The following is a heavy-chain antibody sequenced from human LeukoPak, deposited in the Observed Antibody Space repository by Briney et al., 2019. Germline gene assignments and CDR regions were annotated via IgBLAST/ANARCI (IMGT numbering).Heavy chain of an antibody. CDR1: GDSISSSSYY. Sequence: SQTLSLTCTVSGDSISSSSYYWGWIRQPPGKGLEWIGNIYYSGGTYYNPSLRSRLTISLDTSKNQFSLTLSSVTAADTAVYYCARLQYYYDSNGYYSLYYFDYWGQGTVVTVSP. CDR2: IYYSGGT. J-gene: IGHJ4*02. V-gene: IGHV4-39*01. CDR3: ARLQYYYDSNGYYSLYYFDY. D-gene: IGHD3-22*01.